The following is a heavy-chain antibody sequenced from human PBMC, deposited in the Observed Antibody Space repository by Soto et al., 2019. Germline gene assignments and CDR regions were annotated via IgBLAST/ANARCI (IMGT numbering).Heavy chain of an antibody. J-gene: IGHJ4*02. D-gene: IGHD4-17*01. V-gene: IGHV4-30-4*01. CDR1: GGSISSGNYY. CDR2: ISYSGTT. Sequence: QVQLQESGPGLVKPSQTLSLTCTVSGGSISSGNYYWSWIRQPPGKGLEWIGFISYSGTTHYSASLRSRVSISVDTSKNQFSLDLSSVTAADTAVYYCATMGTPVTVLHYFDYWGQGTLGTVSS. CDR3: ATMGTPVTVLHYFDY.